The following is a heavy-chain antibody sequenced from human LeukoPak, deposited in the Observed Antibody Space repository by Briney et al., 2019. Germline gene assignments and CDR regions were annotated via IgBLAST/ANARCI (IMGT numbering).Heavy chain of an antibody. J-gene: IGHJ6*04. D-gene: IGHD2-15*01. CDR3: ARDNPQMVEHHYGMDV. CDR2: IIPIFGTA. CDR1: GGTFSSYA. V-gene: IGHV1-69*13. Sequence: ASVKVSCKASGGTFSSYAISWVRQAPGQGLEWMGGIIPIFGTANYAQKFQGRVTITADESTSTAYMELSSLRSEDTAVYYCARDNPQMVEHHYGMDVWGKGTTVTVSS.